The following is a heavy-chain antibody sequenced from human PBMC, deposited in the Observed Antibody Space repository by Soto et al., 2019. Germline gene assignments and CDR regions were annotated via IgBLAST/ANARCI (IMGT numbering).Heavy chain of an antibody. CDR1: GCSTNSRSDY. J-gene: IGHJ4*02. V-gene: IGHV4-39*01. Sequence: SETLSLTCPVSGCSTNSRSDYWGWIRQPPGKGLEWIGSVYYSGSTHDNPSLQSRVTISVDTSRNQFSLNLISVTAADTAVYFCARQPRGPGYGERGLYFDYWGQGTLVTVSS. D-gene: IGHD3-16*01. CDR3: ARQPRGPGYGERGLYFDY. CDR2: VYYSGST.